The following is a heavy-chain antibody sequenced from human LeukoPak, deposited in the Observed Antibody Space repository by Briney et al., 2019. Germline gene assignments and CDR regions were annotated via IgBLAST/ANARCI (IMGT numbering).Heavy chain of an antibody. CDR3: TTDYYDSSGYYYYGMDV. CDR1: GFTFSNYA. D-gene: IGHD3-22*01. CDR2: IKSKTDGGTT. J-gene: IGHJ6*02. Sequence: TGGSLRLSCAASGFTFSNYAMSWVRQAPGKGLEWVGRIKSKTDGGTTDYAAPVKGRFTISRDDSKNTLYLQMNSLKTEDTAVYYCTTDYYDSSGYYYYGMDVWGQGTTVTVSS. V-gene: IGHV3-15*01.